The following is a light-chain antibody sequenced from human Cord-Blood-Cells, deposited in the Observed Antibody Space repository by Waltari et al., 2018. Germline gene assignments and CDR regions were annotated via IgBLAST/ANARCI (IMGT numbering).Light chain of an antibody. J-gene: IGLJ2*01. V-gene: IGLV2-14*01. CDR2: DVS. Sequence: QSALTQPASVSGSPGQSITISCTGTSSDVGGHNYVSWYQQHPGKAPKLMIYDVSKRPSGVSNRFSGSKSGNTASLTISGLHAEDEADYYCSSYTSSSVVFGGGTKLTVL. CDR3: SSYTSSSVV. CDR1: SSDVGGHNY.